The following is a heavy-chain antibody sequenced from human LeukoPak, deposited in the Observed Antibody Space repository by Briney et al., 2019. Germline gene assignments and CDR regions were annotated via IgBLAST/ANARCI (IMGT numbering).Heavy chain of an antibody. Sequence: GASVKVSCKASGYTFTSYGISWVRPAPGQGLEWMGWISAYNGNTNYAQKLQGRVIMTTDTSTSTAYMELSRLRSDDTAVFYCARAFTGGTLDFWGQGTLVTVSS. CDR3: ARAFTGGTLDF. D-gene: IGHD2-8*02. CDR1: GYTFTSYG. CDR2: ISAYNGNT. J-gene: IGHJ4*02. V-gene: IGHV1-18*01.